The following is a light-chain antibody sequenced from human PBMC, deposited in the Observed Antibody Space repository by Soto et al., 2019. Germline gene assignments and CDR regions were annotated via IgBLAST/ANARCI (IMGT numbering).Light chain of an antibody. CDR2: DAS. Sequence: DIQMTQSPASLSASVGDRVNITCRSSQSIDTYLNCYQQKSGKSPKLLIYDASSLESGVPSRFSGSGSGTEFTLTISSLHPDHFATYYCQQYNSYSPPWTFGQGTKVDIK. J-gene: IGKJ1*01. CDR1: QSIDTY. V-gene: IGKV1-5*01. CDR3: QQYNSYSPPWT.